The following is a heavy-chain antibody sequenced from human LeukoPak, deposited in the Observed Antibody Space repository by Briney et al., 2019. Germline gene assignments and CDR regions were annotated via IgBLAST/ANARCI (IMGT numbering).Heavy chain of an antibody. Sequence: SVNVSCKASGGTFSSYAISWVRQAPGQGLEWMGGIIPIFGTANYAQKFQGRVTITADESTSTAYMELSSLRSEDTAVYYCARVVTARRPPGEFGYWGQGTLVTVSS. CDR3: ARVVTARRPPGEFGY. CDR2: IIPIFGTA. V-gene: IGHV1-69*13. J-gene: IGHJ4*02. CDR1: GGTFSSYA. D-gene: IGHD6-6*01.